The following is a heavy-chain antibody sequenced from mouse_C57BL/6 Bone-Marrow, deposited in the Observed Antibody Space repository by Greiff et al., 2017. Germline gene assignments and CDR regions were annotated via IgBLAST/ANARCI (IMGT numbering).Heavy chain of an antibody. Sequence: EVQGVESGGDLVKPGGSLKLSCAASGFTFSSYGMSWVRQTPDKRLEWVATISSGGSYTYYPDSVKWRFTISRDNAKNTLYLQMSSLKSEDTAMYYCARPQGYAMDYWGQGTSVTVSS. CDR1: GFTFSSYG. V-gene: IGHV5-6*01. J-gene: IGHJ4*01. CDR2: ISSGGSYT. CDR3: ARPQGYAMDY.